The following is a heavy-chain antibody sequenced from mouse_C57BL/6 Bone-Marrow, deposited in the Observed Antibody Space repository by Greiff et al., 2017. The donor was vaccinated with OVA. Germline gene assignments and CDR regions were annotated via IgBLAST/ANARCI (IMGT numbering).Heavy chain of an antibody. V-gene: IGHV1-82*01. CDR1: GYAFSSSW. CDR2: IYPGDGDT. D-gene: IGHD1-1*01. CDR3: ARSYYYGSSYGY. Sequence: VKLMESGPELVKPGASVKISCKASGYAFSSSWMNWVKQRPGKGLEWIGRIYPGDGDTNYNGKFKGKATLTADKSSSTAYMQLSSLTSEDSAVYFCARSYYYGSSYGYWGQGTTLTVSS. J-gene: IGHJ2*01.